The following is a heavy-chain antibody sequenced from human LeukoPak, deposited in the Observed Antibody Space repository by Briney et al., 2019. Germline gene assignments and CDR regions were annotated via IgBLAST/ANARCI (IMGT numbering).Heavy chain of an antibody. D-gene: IGHD3-22*01. J-gene: IGHJ4*02. CDR3: AKDWVESYYDISGYVDY. Sequence: PGGSLRLSCAASGFIFSTYAMSWVRQAPGKGLEWVSGISNSGRSTYYAESVKGRFTISRDNPKNTLYLQMNSLRAEDTAVYYCAKDWVESYYDISGYVDYWGQGTLVTVSS. CDR2: ISNSGRST. CDR1: GFIFSTYA. V-gene: IGHV3-23*01.